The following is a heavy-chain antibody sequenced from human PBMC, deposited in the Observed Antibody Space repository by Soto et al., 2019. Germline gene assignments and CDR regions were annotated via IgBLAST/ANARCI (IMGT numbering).Heavy chain of an antibody. D-gene: IGHD1-26*01. CDR1: GYSFTSYW. J-gene: IGHJ6*02. Sequence: PGESLKISCKGSGYSFTSYWSSLVRPMPGKGLEWMGRIDPSDSYTNYSPSFQGHVTISADKSISTAYLQWSSLKASDTAMYYCARHWVGAGYGMDVWGQGTTVTVSS. V-gene: IGHV5-10-1*01. CDR2: IDPSDSYT. CDR3: ARHWVGAGYGMDV.